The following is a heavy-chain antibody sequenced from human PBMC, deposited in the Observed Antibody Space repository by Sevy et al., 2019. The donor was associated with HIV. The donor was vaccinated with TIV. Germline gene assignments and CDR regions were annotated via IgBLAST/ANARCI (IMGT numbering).Heavy chain of an antibody. CDR3: AREKSCGGACYHFDH. Sequence: RAGGSLRLSCAASGFTFDDYGMSGVRHAPGKGLEWVSGINWDGSSTGYADSVKGRFTISRDNVKNSLHLQMTSLRAEDTAFYYCAREKSCGGACYHFDHWGQGTLVTVSS. CDR2: INWDGSST. CDR1: GFTFDDYG. J-gene: IGHJ4*02. D-gene: IGHD2-21*02. V-gene: IGHV3-20*04.